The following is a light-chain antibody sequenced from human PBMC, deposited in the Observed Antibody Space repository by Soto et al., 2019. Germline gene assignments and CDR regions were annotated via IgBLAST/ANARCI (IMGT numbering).Light chain of an antibody. Sequence: QSALTQPHSVSGSPGQSVAISCSGTSSDVGGYNYVSWYRQHPGKAPKLIIFDVNKRPSGVPDRFSGSKSGSTASLTISGLQAEDEADYYCCSYGGSFYVVGTGTKVTVL. CDR1: SSDVGGYNY. CDR3: CSYGGSFYV. V-gene: IGLV2-11*01. CDR2: DVN. J-gene: IGLJ1*01.